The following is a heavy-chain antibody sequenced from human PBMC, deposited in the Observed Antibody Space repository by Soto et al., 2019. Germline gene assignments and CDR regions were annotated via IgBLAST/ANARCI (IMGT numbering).Heavy chain of an antibody. CDR1: GFTFSSYS. D-gene: IGHD2-2*01. CDR2: ISSSSGYI. CDR3: ARNVLRGYCSSSSCPFDP. Sequence: PGGSLRLSCAASGFTFSSYSMNWVRQAPGKGLEWVSSISSSSGYIYYADSVKGRFTISRDNAKNTLYLQMSSLRAEDTAVYYCARNVLRGYCSSSSCPFDPWGQGTLVTVSS. J-gene: IGHJ5*02. V-gene: IGHV3-21*04.